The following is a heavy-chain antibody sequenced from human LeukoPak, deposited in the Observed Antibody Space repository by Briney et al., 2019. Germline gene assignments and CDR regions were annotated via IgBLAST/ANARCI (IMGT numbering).Heavy chain of an antibody. CDR3: ARSSRWYDSSGYFDY. CDR2: ISSSSSYI. Sequence: GGSLRLSCAASGFTFSSYRMNWVRQAPGKGLEWVSSISSSSSYIYYADSVKGRFTISRDNAKNSLYLQMNSLRAEDTAVYYCARSSRWYDSSGYFDYWGQGTLVTVSS. D-gene: IGHD3-22*01. CDR1: GFTFSSYR. V-gene: IGHV3-21*01. J-gene: IGHJ4*02.